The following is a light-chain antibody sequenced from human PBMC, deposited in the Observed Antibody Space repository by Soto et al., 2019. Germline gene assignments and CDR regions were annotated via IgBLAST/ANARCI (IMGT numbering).Light chain of an antibody. J-gene: IGKJ2*01. CDR2: LTF. CDR1: QSLLHSDGYTY. V-gene: IGKV2-28*01. CDR3: MQALQTPYT. Sequence: DIVMTQSPLSLPVTPGEPASISCRSSQSLLHSDGYTYMDWYLQKPGQSPQVLIYLTFNRASGVPDRFSGSGSGTDCTLKISRVEAEDAGVYYCMQALQTPYTFAQGTKLEIK.